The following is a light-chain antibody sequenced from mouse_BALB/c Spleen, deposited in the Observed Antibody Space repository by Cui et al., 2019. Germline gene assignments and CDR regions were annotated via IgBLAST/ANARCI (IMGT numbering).Light chain of an antibody. Sequence: QIVLTQPRALMPASPGEKVTMTCSARSSVSYMYWYQQKPRSSPKPWIYLTSNLASGVPARVSGSGSGTSYSLTISSMEAEDAFTYYCQQWSSNPPTFGSGTKLEIK. J-gene: IGKJ4*01. V-gene: IGKV4-68*01. CDR1: SSVSY. CDR3: QQWSSNPPT. CDR2: LTS.